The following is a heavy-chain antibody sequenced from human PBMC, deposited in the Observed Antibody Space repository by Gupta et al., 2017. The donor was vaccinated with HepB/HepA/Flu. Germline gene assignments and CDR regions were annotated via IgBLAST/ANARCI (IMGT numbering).Heavy chain of an antibody. CDR2: ISGSGRST. CDR3: AKGTTGYYYYYMDV. CDR1: GFIFSSSS. J-gene: IGHJ6*03. D-gene: IGHD1-7*01. V-gene: IGHV3-23*01. Sequence: EVQLLESGGGLVQPGGSLRLSWAAPGFIFSSSSMSWFRQAPGKGLEWVSAISGSGRSTYYADSVKGRFTISRDNSKNTLYLQMNSLRAEDTAVYYCAKGTTGYYYYYMDVWGNGTTVTVSS.